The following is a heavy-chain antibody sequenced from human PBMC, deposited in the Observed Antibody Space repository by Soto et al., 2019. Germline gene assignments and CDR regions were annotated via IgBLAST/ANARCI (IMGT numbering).Heavy chain of an antibody. CDR2: MNPNSGNT. Sequence: ASVKVSCKASGYTFTSYDINWVRQATGQGLEWMGWMNPNSGNTGYAQKFQGRVTMTRNTSISTAYMELSSLRSEDTAVYYCAKARGANNWANYYGLDVWGQGTTVTVSS. J-gene: IGHJ6*02. D-gene: IGHD1-1*01. CDR1: GYTFTSYD. V-gene: IGHV1-8*01. CDR3: AKARGANNWANYYGLDV.